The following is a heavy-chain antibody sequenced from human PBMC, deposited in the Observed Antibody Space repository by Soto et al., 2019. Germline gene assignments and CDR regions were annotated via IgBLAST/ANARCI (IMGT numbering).Heavy chain of an antibody. CDR3: ARGLTVYSAVLHYFYAMDV. J-gene: IGHJ6*02. V-gene: IGHV1-69*01. CDR1: VGTFKSYA. D-gene: IGHD2-8*01. CDR2: FIPMLGTA. Sequence: QVQLVQSGAEVKKPGSSVKVSCKVSVGTFKSYAISWLRQAPVQGLEWMGGFIPMLGTASYAQKFQGRVTITADEWTSTTYMVQSFISSADTAIFFCARGLTVYSAVLHYFYAMDVWGQGTSVTISS.